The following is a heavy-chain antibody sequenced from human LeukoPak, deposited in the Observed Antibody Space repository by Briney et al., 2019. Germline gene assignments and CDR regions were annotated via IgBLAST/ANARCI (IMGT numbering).Heavy chain of an antibody. CDR2: IYYSGTT. CDR3: AAESERWLVRS. D-gene: IGHD6-19*01. CDR1: GGSFSGYY. V-gene: IGHV4-34*01. J-gene: IGHJ4*02. Sequence: PSETLSLTCAVYGGSFSGYYWSWIRQPPGKGLEWIGIIYYSGTTYYNQSLKSRVTISVDTSKNQFSLTVNSVTAADTAVYYCAAESERWLVRSWGQGTLVTVSS.